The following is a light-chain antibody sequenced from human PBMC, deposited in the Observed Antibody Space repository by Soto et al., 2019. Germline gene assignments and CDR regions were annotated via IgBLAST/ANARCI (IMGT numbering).Light chain of an antibody. Sequence: DIQMTQSPSPLSASVGDRVTITCRASQSISSWLAWYQQKPGKAPKLLIYDASSLESGVPSRFSGSGSGTEFTLTISSLQPDDFATYYCQQYNSYRWTFGQGTKVEIK. J-gene: IGKJ1*01. CDR2: DAS. V-gene: IGKV1-5*01. CDR3: QQYNSYRWT. CDR1: QSISSW.